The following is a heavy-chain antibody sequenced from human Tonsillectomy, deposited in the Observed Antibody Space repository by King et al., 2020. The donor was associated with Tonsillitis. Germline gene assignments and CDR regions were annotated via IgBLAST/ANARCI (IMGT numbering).Heavy chain of an antibody. CDR3: EKEALAVVGTGDFQH. Sequence: VQLVESGGGVVQPGRSLRVSCAASGFTFSSYGMHWVRQAPGKGLEWVAVISYDGSNKYYAESVKGRFTISRDNSKNTLYLQMNSLRAEDTAVYYCEKEALAVVGTGDFQHWGQGTLVTVSS. D-gene: IGHD6-19*01. CDR2: ISYDGSNK. V-gene: IGHV3-30*18. CDR1: GFTFSSYG. J-gene: IGHJ1*01.